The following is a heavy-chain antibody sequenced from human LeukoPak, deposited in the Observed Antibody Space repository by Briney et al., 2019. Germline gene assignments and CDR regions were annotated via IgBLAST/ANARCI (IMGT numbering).Heavy chain of an antibody. CDR1: GYTFTDYY. J-gene: IGHJ4*02. CDR2: INLNSRGT. V-gene: IGHV1-2*02. CDR3: ARDFAGAGGFDY. Sequence: ASVKVSCKASGYTFTDYYMHWVRQAPGQGLEWMGWINLNSRGTNYAQKFQGRVTMTRDTSISTAYMELSRLRSDDTAVYYCARDFAGAGGFDYWGQGTLVTVSS. D-gene: IGHD1-26*01.